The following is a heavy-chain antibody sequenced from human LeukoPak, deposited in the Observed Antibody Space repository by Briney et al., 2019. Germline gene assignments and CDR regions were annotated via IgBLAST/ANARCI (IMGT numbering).Heavy chain of an antibody. V-gene: IGHV1-2*02. D-gene: IGHD3-9*01. CDR3: AREREGLYDILTGYFGY. CDR1: GYTFTGHL. Sequence: GASVKVSCKASGYTFTGHLLHWLRRAPGQRLEWMGWINPNSGGTTYAPKFRGRVTMTRDTSISTVYMELTNLRSDDTAVYYCAREREGLYDILTGYFGYWGQGTLVTVSS. CDR2: INPNSGGT. J-gene: IGHJ4*02.